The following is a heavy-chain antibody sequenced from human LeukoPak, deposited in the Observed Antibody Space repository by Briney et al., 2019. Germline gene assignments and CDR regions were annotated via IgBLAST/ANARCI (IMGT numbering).Heavy chain of an antibody. CDR1: GYTLTELS. J-gene: IGHJ4*02. D-gene: IGHD3-22*01. V-gene: IGHV1-69*13. Sequence: GASVKVSCKVSGYTLTELSMHWVRQAPGQGLEWMGGIIPMFGITNYAQKFQGRVTITADESTRTAYMELSSLRSEDTAVYYCARARHYYDSSGYPNFDYWGQGTLVTVSS. CDR3: ARARHYYDSSGYPNFDY. CDR2: IIPMFGIT.